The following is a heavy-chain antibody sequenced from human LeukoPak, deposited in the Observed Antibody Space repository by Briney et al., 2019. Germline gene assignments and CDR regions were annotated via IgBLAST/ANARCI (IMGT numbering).Heavy chain of an antibody. CDR3: VRSVGSDWGHFDF. V-gene: IGHV3-9*01. Sequence: GRSLRLSCVASGFNFDQYAMFWVRQTPGKGLEWVIGITWNSGTIAYADSVKGRFTISRDNAKSSLYLQMNSLRTEDTALYYCVRSVGSDWGHFDFRGQGTLVSVSS. D-gene: IGHD7-27*01. CDR1: GFNFDQYA. CDR2: ITWNSGTI. J-gene: IGHJ4*02.